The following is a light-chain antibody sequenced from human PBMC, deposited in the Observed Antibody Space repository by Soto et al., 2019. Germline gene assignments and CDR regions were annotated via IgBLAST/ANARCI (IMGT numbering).Light chain of an antibody. Sequence: EIVMTQSPATLSVSPGERATLSCRAGQSVSSNLAWYQQKPGQAPRLLIYGASTRATGIPARFSGSGSGTEFTLTISSLQSEDFAVYYCQQYNNWGWTFGQGTKVEIK. CDR2: GAS. CDR3: QQYNNWGWT. V-gene: IGKV3-15*01. CDR1: QSVSSN. J-gene: IGKJ1*01.